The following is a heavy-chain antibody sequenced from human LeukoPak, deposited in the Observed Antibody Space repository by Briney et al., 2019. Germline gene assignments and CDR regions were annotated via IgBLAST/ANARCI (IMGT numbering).Heavy chain of an antibody. CDR2: INPNSGGT. D-gene: IGHD6-13*01. Sequence: ASVKVSCKASGYTFTGYYMHWVRQAPGQGLEWMGWINPNSGGTNYAQKFQGRVTMTRDTSISTAYMELSRLRSDDTAVYYCARDSGSAAGAPQDYWGQGTLVTVSS. V-gene: IGHV1-2*02. CDR1: GYTFTGYY. J-gene: IGHJ4*02. CDR3: ARDSGSAAGAPQDY.